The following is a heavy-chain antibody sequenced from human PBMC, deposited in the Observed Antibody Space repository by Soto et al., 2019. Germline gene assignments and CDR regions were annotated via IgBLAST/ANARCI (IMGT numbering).Heavy chain of an antibody. D-gene: IGHD7-27*01. CDR2: IYDGGRT. J-gene: IGHJ4*02. V-gene: IGHV4-30-4*01. CDR3: ARGPSGDKVDS. CDR1: GGSISTVDYW. Sequence: QVQLQESGPGLVKPSQTLSLTCTVSGGSISTVDYWWSWIRQSPDMGLEWIGHIYDGGRTYNNPFLESRFTMSVDTSKSQLSLTLSSVSAADTAVSYCARGPSGDKVDSWGQGTLVTVSS.